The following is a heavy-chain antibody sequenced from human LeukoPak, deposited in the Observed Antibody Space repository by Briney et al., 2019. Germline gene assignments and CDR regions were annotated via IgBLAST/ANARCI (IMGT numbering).Heavy chain of an antibody. CDR1: GFTFSSYW. J-gene: IGHJ5*02. D-gene: IGHD5-18*01. V-gene: IGHV3-74*01. CDR3: ARDLVDTTLVMNWLDP. Sequence: GGSLRLSCVASGFTFSSYWIHWVRQAPGKGLVWVSRINGDGGSTDYADSVKGRFTISRDNAKNTLYLQVNSLRADDTAVYYCARDLVDTTLVMNWLDPWGQGTLVTVSS. CDR2: INGDGGST.